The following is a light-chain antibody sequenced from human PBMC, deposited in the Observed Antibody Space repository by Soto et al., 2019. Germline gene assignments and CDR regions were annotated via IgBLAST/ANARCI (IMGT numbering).Light chain of an antibody. CDR3: GADHGSGSIKGV. CDR2: VGTGGIVG. J-gene: IGLJ2*01. Sequence: QLVLTQPPSASASLGASVTLTCTLSSGYSNYKVDWYQQRPGKGPRFVMRVGTGGIVGSKGDGIPDRFSVLGSGLNRYLTIKNIQEEDESDYHCGADHGSGSIKGVFGGGTKLTVL. CDR1: SGYSNYK. V-gene: IGLV9-49*01.